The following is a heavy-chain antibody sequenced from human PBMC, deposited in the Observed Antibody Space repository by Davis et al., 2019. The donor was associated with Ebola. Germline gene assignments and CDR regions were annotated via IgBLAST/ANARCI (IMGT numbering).Heavy chain of an antibody. J-gene: IGHJ3*02. CDR2: IYYSGST. CDR3: ASIVVVPAALLSPSGENAFDI. V-gene: IGHV4-39*07. D-gene: IGHD2-2*01. CDR1: GGSISSSSYY. Sequence: PSETLSLTCTVSGGSISSSSYYWGWIRQPPGKGLEWIGSIYYSGSTYYNPSLKSRVTISVDTSKNQFSLKLSSVTAADTAVYYCASIVVVPAALLSPSGENAFDIWGQGTMVTVSS.